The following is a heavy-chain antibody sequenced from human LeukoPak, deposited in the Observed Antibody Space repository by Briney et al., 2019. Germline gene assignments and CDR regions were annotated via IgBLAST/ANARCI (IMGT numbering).Heavy chain of an antibody. CDR1: GAALSEYY. J-gene: IGHJ4*02. Sequence: WETLSLTCAVYGAALSEYYWSWIRQSPGKGLEWIGEVAHKGPTVYSPTLNRKYNPSFKSRVTMSVDPSKNQFSLKLTSVTVADTATYYCVRQGTNSGYYLLDYWGQGHLVIVSS. CDR3: VRQGTNSGYYLLDY. D-gene: IGHD3-22*01. CDR2: VAHKGPTVYSPTLNR. V-gene: IGHV4-34*01.